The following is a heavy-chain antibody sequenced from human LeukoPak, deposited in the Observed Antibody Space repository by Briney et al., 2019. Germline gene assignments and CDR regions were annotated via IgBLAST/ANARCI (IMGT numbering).Heavy chain of an antibody. V-gene: IGHV1-18*01. CDR2: ISAYNGNT. CDR3: ARGPFDSGDY. D-gene: IGHD3-9*01. CDR1: GYTFTSYG. J-gene: IGHJ4*02. Sequence: ASVKVSCKASGYTFTSYGISWVRQAPGQGLEWMGWISAYNGNTNYAQKFQGRVTITRNTSISTAYMELSSLRSEDTAVYYCARGPFDSGDYWGQRTLVTVSS.